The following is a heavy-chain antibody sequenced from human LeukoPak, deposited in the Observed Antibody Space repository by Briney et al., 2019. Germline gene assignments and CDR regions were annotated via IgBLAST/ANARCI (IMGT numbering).Heavy chain of an antibody. CDR2: IYYSGST. D-gene: IGHD2-2*01. CDR3: ARWSGYALD. CDR1: GGSISSYY. Sequence: PSETLSLTCTVSGGSISSYYWSWIRQPPGKGLGWIGYIYYSGSTNYNPSLKSRLTMSIDTSKNQFSLKLSSVTAADTAVYYCARWSGYALDWGQGTLVTVSS. V-gene: IGHV4-59*01. J-gene: IGHJ4*02.